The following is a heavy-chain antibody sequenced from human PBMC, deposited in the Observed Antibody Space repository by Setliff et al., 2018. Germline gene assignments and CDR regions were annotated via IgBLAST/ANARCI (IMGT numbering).Heavy chain of an antibody. CDR3: ARTGTYRYFDH. CDR1: GASISSGTYY. Sequence: PSETLSLTCTASGASISSGTYYWGWIRQPPGKGLEWIGRIHYLGTTYSNASLASRLTMSVDTSKNQFSLRLTSVTAADTAVYYCARTGTYRYFDHWGQGTLVTVSS. J-gene: IGHJ4*02. CDR2: IHYLGTT. V-gene: IGHV4-39*01. D-gene: IGHD1-1*01.